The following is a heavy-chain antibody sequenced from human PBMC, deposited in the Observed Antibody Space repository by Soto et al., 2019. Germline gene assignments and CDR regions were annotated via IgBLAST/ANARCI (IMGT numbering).Heavy chain of an antibody. V-gene: IGHV5-51*03. CDR3: ARPTGAWLQLRPHGFDI. CDR2: IYPGDSDT. Sequence: EVQLVQSGPEVKKPGESLMISCKASGYSFTNYWIAWVRQMPGKGLEWMGIIYPGDSDTRYSPSFQSQVTISADESVTTAYLQWSSLKASDTAMYYFARPTGAWLQLRPHGFDIWGQGTMVTVSA. D-gene: IGHD5-12*01. CDR1: GYSFTNYW. J-gene: IGHJ3*02.